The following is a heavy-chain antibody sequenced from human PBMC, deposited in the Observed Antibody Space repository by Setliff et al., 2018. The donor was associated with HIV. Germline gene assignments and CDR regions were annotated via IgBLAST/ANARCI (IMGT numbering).Heavy chain of an antibody. V-gene: IGHV4-39*07. CDR1: GGSISSSSYY. CDR2: IYYSEST. D-gene: IGHD3-10*01. J-gene: IGHJ4*02. Sequence: PSETLSLTCTVSGGSISSSSYYWGWIRQPPGKGLEWIGSIYYSESTSYNPSLKSRVTISVDTSKNQFSLKLGSVTAADTAVYYCASDMRHLAPLGYYFDYWGQGTLVTVSS. CDR3: ASDMRHLAPLGYYFDY.